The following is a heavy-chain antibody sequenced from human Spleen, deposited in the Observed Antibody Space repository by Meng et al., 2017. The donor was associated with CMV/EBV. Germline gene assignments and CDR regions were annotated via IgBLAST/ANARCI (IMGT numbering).Heavy chain of an antibody. J-gene: IGHJ6*02. D-gene: IGHD3/OR15-3a*01. CDR2: FSGNTGFI. V-gene: IGHV3-9*01. Sequence: GGSLRLSCTASGFTFDDFAMHWVRQTPGEGLEWVSGFSGNTGFIAYADSVKGRFTISRDNAKKTLSLQMDSLRPEDTGLYYCAKGGGESVTFDAMDVWGQGTTVTVSS. CDR3: AKGGGESVTFDAMDV. CDR1: GFTFDDFA.